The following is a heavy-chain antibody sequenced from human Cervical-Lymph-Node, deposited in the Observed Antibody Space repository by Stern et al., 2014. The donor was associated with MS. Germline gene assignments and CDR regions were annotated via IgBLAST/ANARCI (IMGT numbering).Heavy chain of an antibody. J-gene: IGHJ5*02. Sequence: QVQLVESGAEVKKPGSSVKVSCKASGGTFSTYTISWVRQAPGQGLEWMGWIIPIVDVTNYAQKFQGRVTITADKSTSTAYMELSSLRSEDTAVYYCAGENSGVTANWFAPWGQGTLVTVSS. V-gene: IGHV1-69*09. CDR3: AGENSGVTANWFAP. D-gene: IGHD4-23*01. CDR1: GGTFSTYT. CDR2: IIPIVDVT.